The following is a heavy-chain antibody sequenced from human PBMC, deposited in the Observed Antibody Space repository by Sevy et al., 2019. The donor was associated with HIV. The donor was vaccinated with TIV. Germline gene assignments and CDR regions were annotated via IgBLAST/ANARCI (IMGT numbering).Heavy chain of an antibody. CDR2: IKRDGSSK. D-gene: IGHD1-1*01. CDR1: GFTFSDYW. Sequence: GGSLRLSCAASGFTFSDYWMTWVRQTPGKGLEWVANIKRDGSSKYYVDSVRGRFTVSRDNTKNSLYLQMISLRAEETAIYYCARESWKFDYWGQGALVTVSS. J-gene: IGHJ4*02. V-gene: IGHV3-7*01. CDR3: ARESWKFDY.